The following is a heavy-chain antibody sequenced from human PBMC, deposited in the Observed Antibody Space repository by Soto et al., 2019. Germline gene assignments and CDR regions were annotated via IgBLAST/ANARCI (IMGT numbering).Heavy chain of an antibody. D-gene: IGHD2-15*01. CDR1: GLTFSSYG. J-gene: IGHJ5*02. V-gene: IGHV3-33*01. CDR2: IWYDGGNK. CDR3: ASVGCSGGAGYSAGS. Sequence: QVQLVESGGGVVQPGRSLRHSCAASGLTFSSYGMHWVRQAPGKGLEWVADIWYDGGNKYYGDSVKGRFTISRDNSKNTLYEPVTSLGSEAMAVYCCASVGCSGGAGYSAGSWGLGTLVTVSS.